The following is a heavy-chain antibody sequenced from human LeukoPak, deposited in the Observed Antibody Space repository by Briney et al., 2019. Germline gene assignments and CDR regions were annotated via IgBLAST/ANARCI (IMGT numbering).Heavy chain of an antibody. CDR2: INPSGGST. D-gene: IGHD2-2*02. CDR1: GYTFTSYY. J-gene: IGHJ6*03. CDR3: ARGRPAAILYYYYYMDV. Sequence: GASVKVSCKASGYTFTSYYMHWVRQAPGQGLEWMGIINPSGGSTSYAQKFQGRVTMTRDTSTSTVYMELSSLRSEDTAVYYCARGRPAAILYYYYYMDVWGKGTTVTVSS. V-gene: IGHV1-46*01.